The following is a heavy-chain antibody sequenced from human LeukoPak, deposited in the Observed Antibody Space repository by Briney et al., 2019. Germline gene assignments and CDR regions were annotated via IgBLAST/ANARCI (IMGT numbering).Heavy chain of an antibody. Sequence: ASVKVSCKASGYTFTSYGISWVRQAPGQGLEWMGWISAYNGNTNYAQKLQGGVTMTTDTSTSTAYMELRSLRSDDTAVYYCARVQGGTYYDILRVMKGNYYYYYMDVWGKGTTVTVSS. D-gene: IGHD3-9*01. V-gene: IGHV1-18*01. CDR2: ISAYNGNT. J-gene: IGHJ6*03. CDR3: ARVQGGTYYDILRVMKGNYYYYYMDV. CDR1: GYTFTSYG.